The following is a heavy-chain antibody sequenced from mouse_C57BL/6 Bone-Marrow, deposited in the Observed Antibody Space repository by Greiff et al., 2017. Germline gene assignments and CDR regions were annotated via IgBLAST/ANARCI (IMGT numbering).Heavy chain of an antibody. CDR1: GFTFSDYG. CDR2: ISSGSSDI. D-gene: IGHD1-1*01. CDR3: SITTVPYWYFDV. J-gene: IGHJ1*03. Sequence: EVKLLESGGGLVKPGGSLKLSCAASGFTFSDYGMHWVRQAPEQGLEWVAYISSGSSDIYYEDKVKGRVTFSRDNAKNTLFLQMTSLRSQDTAMYYCSITTVPYWYFDVWGTGTTVTVSS. V-gene: IGHV5-17*01.